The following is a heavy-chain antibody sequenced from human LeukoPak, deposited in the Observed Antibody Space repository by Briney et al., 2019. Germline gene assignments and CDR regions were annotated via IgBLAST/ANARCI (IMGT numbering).Heavy chain of an antibody. Sequence: GGSLRLSCATSGFTFSSYAMSWVRQDPGNGLEWVSGISGGSGKTYYADSVKGRFTISRDNAKITLYLQMSSLRAEDTALYYCAKIAGYSSSLDDCWGQGTLVTVSS. D-gene: IGHD6-13*01. CDR1: GFTFSSYA. J-gene: IGHJ4*02. V-gene: IGHV3-23*01. CDR2: ISGGSGKT. CDR3: AKIAGYSSSLDDC.